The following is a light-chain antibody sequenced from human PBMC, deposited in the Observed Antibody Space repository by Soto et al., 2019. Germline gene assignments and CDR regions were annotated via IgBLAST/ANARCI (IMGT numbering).Light chain of an antibody. V-gene: IGLV2-14*01. CDR2: EVR. CDR1: SSDVDGYHY. CDR3: SSYTSSSTYV. J-gene: IGLJ1*01. Sequence: QSSLTQPASVSGSPGQPITISCTGTSSDVDGYHYVSCYSHPPSKAPKLILYEVRNRPSVVLSSFSGSKSGNTASLTISGLQAEDEADYYCSSYTSSSTYVFGTGTKVTVL.